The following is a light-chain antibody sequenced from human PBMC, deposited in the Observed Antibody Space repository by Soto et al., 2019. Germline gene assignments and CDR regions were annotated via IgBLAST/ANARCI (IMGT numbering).Light chain of an antibody. CDR3: QQTSSSPWT. V-gene: IGKV1-39*01. CDR2: AAS. Sequence: DIQMTQSPSSLSASVGDRATITCRASQSISSYLNWYQHKPGRGPTLLIYAASSLQSGVPSRFSGSGSGTDFTLTIGSLQPEDVAAYYCQQTSSSPWTFGQGTKVDIK. J-gene: IGKJ1*01. CDR1: QSISSY.